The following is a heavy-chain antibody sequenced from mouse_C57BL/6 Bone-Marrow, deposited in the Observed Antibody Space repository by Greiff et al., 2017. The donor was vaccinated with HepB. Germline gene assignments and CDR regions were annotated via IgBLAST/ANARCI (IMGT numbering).Heavy chain of an antibody. J-gene: IGHJ2*01. CDR3: ARIAPMVTSGFVY. CDR1: GFSLSTFGMG. CDR2: SWWDDDK. V-gene: IGHV8-8*01. D-gene: IGHD2-2*01. Sequence: QVTLKESGPGILQPSQTLSLTCSFSGFSLSTFGMGVGWIRQPSGKGLEWLAHSWWDDDKYYNPALKSRLTTCKDTSKNQVFLKIANMDTADTATYYCARIAPMVTSGFVYWGQGTALTVSS.